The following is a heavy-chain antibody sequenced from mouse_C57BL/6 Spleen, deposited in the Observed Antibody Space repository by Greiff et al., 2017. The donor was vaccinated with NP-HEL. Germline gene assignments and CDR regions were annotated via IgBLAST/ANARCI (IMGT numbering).Heavy chain of an antibody. CDR1: GYSFTSYY. CDR3: AKTGTGGFDY. CDR2: IYPGSGNT. J-gene: IGHJ2*01. V-gene: IGHV1-66*01. Sequence: QVQLQQSGPELVKPGASVKISCKASGYSFTSYYIHWVKQRPGQGLEWIGWIYPGSGNTKYNEKFKGKATLTADTSSSTAYMQLSSLTSEDSAVYYCAKTGTGGFDYWGQGTTLTVSS. D-gene: IGHD4-1*01.